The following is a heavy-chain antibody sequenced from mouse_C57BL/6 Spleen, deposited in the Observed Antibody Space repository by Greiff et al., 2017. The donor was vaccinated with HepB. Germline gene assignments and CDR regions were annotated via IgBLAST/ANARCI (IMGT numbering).Heavy chain of an antibody. J-gene: IGHJ2*01. D-gene: IGHD1-1*01. CDR1: GFTFSDYG. CDR2: ISSGSSTI. CDR3: ARSHDGSREDFDY. Sequence: EVKLVESGGGLVKPGGSLKLSCAASGFTFSDYGMHWVRQAPEKGLEWVAYISSGSSTIYYADTVKGRFTISRDNAKNTLFLQMTSLRSEDTAMYYCARSHDGSREDFDYWGQGTTLTVSS. V-gene: IGHV5-17*01.